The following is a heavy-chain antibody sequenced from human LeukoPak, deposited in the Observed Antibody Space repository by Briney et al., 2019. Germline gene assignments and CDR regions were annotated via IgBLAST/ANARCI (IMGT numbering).Heavy chain of an antibody. D-gene: IGHD2-2*01. V-gene: IGHV1-46*01. CDR1: GYTFTSNY. CDR2: INPSGGST. CDR3: ARGGCSSISCEGDY. J-gene: IGHJ4*02. Sequence: ASVKVSCKASGYTFTSNYIHWVRQAPEQGLEWMGVINPSGGSTTYAQKFQGRVTMTRDTSTSTVYMDLYSLRSEDTGVYYCARGGCSSISCEGDYWGQGTLVTVSS.